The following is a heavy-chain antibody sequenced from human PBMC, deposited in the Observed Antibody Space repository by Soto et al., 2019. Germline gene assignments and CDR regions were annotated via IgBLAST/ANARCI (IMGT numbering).Heavy chain of an antibody. Sequence: ASVKVSCKASGYTFTSYGISWVRQAPGQGLEWMGWISAYNGNTNYAQKLQGRVTMTTDTSTSTAYMELRSLRSDDMAVYYCARGYYYDSSGYYPTGHWFDPWGQGTLVTVSS. D-gene: IGHD3-22*01. CDR3: ARGYYYDSSGYYPTGHWFDP. V-gene: IGHV1-18*03. CDR1: GYTFTSYG. CDR2: ISAYNGNT. J-gene: IGHJ5*02.